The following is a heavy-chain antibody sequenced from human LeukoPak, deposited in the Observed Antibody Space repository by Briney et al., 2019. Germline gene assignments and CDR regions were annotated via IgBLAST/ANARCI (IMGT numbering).Heavy chain of an antibody. J-gene: IGHJ4*02. D-gene: IGHD3-22*01. V-gene: IGHV4-34*01. CDR1: GGSFSGYY. CDR3: ARATYYYDSSGYYPYFDY. CDR2: ISHSGST. Sequence: SETLSLTCAVYGGSFSGYYWSWIRQPPGKGLEWIGEISHSGSTNYNPSLKSRVTISVDTSKNQFSLKLSSVTAADTAVYYCARATYYYDSSGYYPYFDYWGQGTLVTVSS.